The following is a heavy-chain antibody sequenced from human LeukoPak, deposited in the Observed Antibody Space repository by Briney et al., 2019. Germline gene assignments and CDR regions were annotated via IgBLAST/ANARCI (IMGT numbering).Heavy chain of an antibody. CDR2: ISAYNGNT. CDR3: AREQRSGSYRAEYNWFDP. V-gene: IGHV1-18*01. CDR1: GYTLTSYG. J-gene: IGHJ5*02. D-gene: IGHD1-26*01. Sequence: ASVKVSCQASGYTLTSYGISWVRQPPGQGLEWMGWISAYNGNTNYAQKPQGRVTMTTDTSTSTAYMELRSLRADDTAVYNSAREQRSGSYRAEYNWFDPCGQGTLVTVSS.